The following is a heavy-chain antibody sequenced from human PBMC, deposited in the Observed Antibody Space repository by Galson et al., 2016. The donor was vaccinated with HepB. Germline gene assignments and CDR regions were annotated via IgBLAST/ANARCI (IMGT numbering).Heavy chain of an antibody. D-gene: IGHD1-26*01. J-gene: IGHJ2*01. Sequence: SVKVSCKASGYTFTNYDINWVRQAAGQGLEWMAWMNPNSGNTGYAQKFQGRVTLTRDTSISTAYMELTSLTSEDTAVYYCARDSSGTYFRYWYFDLWGRGTLVTVSS. CDR1: GYTFTNYD. CDR2: MNPNSGNT. CDR3: ARDSSGTYFRYWYFDL. V-gene: IGHV1-8*02.